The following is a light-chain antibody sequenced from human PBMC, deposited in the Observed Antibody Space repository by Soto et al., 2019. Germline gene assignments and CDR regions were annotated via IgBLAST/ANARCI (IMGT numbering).Light chain of an antibody. Sequence: VLTQSPGTLSLSPGERATLFCRAGQSVSSGDLAWYQQKPGQAPRLLIYGASNRATGIPDRFSGSGSGTDFTLTSSSLEPEDVAVYYCQHYRSSPLTFGGGTKVEIK. V-gene: IGKV3-20*01. CDR1: QSVSSGD. CDR3: QHYRSSPLT. CDR2: GAS. J-gene: IGKJ4*01.